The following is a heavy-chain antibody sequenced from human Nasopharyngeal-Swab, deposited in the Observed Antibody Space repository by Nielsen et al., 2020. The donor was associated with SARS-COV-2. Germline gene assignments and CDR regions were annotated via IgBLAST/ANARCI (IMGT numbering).Heavy chain of an antibody. CDR3: AGVFDY. Sequence: GGSLRHSCAASGFTFSSYGMHWVRQAPGKGLEWVAVISYDGSNKYYADSVKGRFTISRDNSKNTLYLQMNSLRAEDTAVYYCAGVFDYWGQGTLVTVSS. D-gene: IGHD6-13*01. CDR1: GFTFSSYG. J-gene: IGHJ4*02. CDR2: ISYDGSNK. V-gene: IGHV3-30*03.